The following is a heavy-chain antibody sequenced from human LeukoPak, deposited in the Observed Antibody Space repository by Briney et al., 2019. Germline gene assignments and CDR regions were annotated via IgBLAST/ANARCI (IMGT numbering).Heavy chain of an antibody. CDR1: GFTFSNYN. CDR3: ARGFRAAGTNGFDP. Sequence: GGSLRLSCAASGFTFSNYNMHWVRQAPGKGLEWVAVMSYDGSNKYYVDSVKGRFTISRDNSKNTLYPQMNSLRAEDTAVYYCARGFRAAGTNGFDPWGQGTLVTVSS. V-gene: IGHV3-30*03. J-gene: IGHJ5*02. CDR2: MSYDGSNK. D-gene: IGHD6-19*01.